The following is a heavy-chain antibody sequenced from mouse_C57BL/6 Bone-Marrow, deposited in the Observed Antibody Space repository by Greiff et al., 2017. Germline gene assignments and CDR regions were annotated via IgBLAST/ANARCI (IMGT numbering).Heavy chain of an antibody. CDR2: ILPGSGST. V-gene: IGHV1-9*01. CDR3: ARWGDYYGSSYVRYFDV. Sequence: VKLVESGAELMKPGASVKLSCKATGYTFTGYWIEWVKQRPGHGLEWIGEILPGSGSTNYNEKFKGKATFTADTSSNTAYMQLSSLTTEDSAIYYCARWGDYYGSSYVRYFDVWGTGTTVTVSS. D-gene: IGHD1-1*01. J-gene: IGHJ1*03. CDR1: GYTFTGYW.